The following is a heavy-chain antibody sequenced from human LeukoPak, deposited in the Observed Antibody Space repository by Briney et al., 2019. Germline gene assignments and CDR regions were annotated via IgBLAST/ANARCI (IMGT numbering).Heavy chain of an antibody. Sequence: GGSLRLSCAASGFTFSSYEMNWVRQAPGKGLEWVANIKQDGSEKNYVDSVKGRFTISRDNAKNSMYLQMNSLRAEDTAVYYCVREPSQGAFDIWGQGTMVTVSS. CDR2: IKQDGSEK. CDR1: GFTFSSYE. CDR3: VREPSQGAFDI. V-gene: IGHV3-7*01. J-gene: IGHJ3*02.